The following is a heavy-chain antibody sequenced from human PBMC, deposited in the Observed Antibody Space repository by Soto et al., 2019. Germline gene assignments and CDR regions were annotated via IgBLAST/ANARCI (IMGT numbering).Heavy chain of an antibody. J-gene: IGHJ5*01. CDR1: NYTFINYG. D-gene: IGHD3-10*01. Sequence: APGKASFTASNYTFINYGIGWVRQAPEHGLAWMGWVSPSYGKTYYAHKFQGRVAMTPHTSTGTVYLELPSPRSVDPAAFFCAREGVRLPTWPHNGFDSWGQGTRVTVSS. V-gene: IGHV1-18*04. CDR3: AREGVRLPTWPHNGFDS. CDR2: VSPSYGKT.